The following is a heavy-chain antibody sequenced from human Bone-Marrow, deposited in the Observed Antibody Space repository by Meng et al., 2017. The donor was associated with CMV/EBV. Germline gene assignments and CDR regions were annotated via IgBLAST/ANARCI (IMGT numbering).Heavy chain of an antibody. Sequence: LLEFGGTLVQPGGSLRLSCVASGFTFDDYTMHWVRQPPGKGLEWVSLISWDGGSTYYADSVEGRFTISRDNMKNSLYLQMNTLTSEDTALYYCARGYDSSGYLDYWGQGTLVTVSS. CDR1: GFTFDDYT. CDR3: ARGYDSSGYLDY. D-gene: IGHD3-22*01. V-gene: IGHV3-43*01. J-gene: IGHJ4*02. CDR2: ISWDGGST.